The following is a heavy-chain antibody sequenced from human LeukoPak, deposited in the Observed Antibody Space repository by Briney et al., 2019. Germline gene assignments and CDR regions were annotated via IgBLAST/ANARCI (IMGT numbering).Heavy chain of an antibody. CDR3: GSGSNIDY. J-gene: IGHJ4*02. Sequence: PGGSLRLSCAASGFTFSGSAVNWVRQASGKGLEWVGRIRSKANSYATAYAASVKGRFTISRDDSKNTAYLQVNGLKTEDTAVYFCGSGSNIDYWGQGTLVTVSS. D-gene: IGHD1-26*01. V-gene: IGHV3-73*01. CDR2: IRSKANSYAT. CDR1: GFTFSGSA.